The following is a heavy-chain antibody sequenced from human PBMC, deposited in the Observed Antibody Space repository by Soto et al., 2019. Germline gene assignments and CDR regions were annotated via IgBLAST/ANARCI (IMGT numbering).Heavy chain of an antibody. J-gene: IGHJ6*02. CDR3: ARDRGYNWSHYGMDV. Sequence: ASVKVSCKASGYTFTGYYMHWVRRAPGQGLEWMGWINPNSGGTNYAQKFQGWVTMTRDTSISTAYMELSRLRSDDTAVYYCARDRGYNWSHYGMDVWGQGTTVTVSS. CDR2: INPNSGGT. CDR1: GYTFTGYY. D-gene: IGHD1-20*01. V-gene: IGHV1-2*04.